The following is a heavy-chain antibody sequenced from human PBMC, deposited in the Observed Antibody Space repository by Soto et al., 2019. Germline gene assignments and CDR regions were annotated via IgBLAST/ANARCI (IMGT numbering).Heavy chain of an antibody. J-gene: IGHJ4*02. CDR1: GFPFSSYA. Sequence: GGSLRLSCAASGFPFSSYAMSWVRQAPGKGLEWVSAIIGAGGSTYYADSVKGRFTISRDNSKNTLYLQMNSLRAEDTAVYYCAKDSWDAVAMYYFDYWGQGTLVTVSS. V-gene: IGHV3-23*01. CDR2: IIGAGGST. D-gene: IGHD6-19*01. CDR3: AKDSWDAVAMYYFDY.